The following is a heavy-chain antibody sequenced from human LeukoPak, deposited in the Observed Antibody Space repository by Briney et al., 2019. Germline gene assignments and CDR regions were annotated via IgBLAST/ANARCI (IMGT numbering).Heavy chain of an antibody. Sequence: GGSLRLSCTASGFTFSSYPFHWVRQAPGKGLQWVAVIGYDGVNKFYTDSVKGRFTISRDNSKNTLYLQMNGLRAEDTAVYYCAKALLDPWGQGTLVTVSS. D-gene: IGHD3-3*01. V-gene: IGHV3-30*04. CDR2: IGYDGVNK. CDR1: GFTFSSYP. CDR3: AKALLDP. J-gene: IGHJ5*02.